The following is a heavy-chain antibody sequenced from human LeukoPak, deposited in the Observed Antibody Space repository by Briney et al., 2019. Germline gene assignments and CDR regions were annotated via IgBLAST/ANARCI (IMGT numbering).Heavy chain of an antibody. J-gene: IGHJ5*02. CDR3: ARSGGSYYDERNWFGP. Sequence: ASVKVSCKAFGYTFTNYDMSWVRQAPGQGLEWMGWISAYNGNTNYAQKLQGRVTMTTDTSTSTAYMELRSLRSDDTAVYYCARSGGSYYDERNWFGPWGQGTLVTVSS. CDR1: GYTFTNYD. CDR2: ISAYNGNT. D-gene: IGHD1-26*01. V-gene: IGHV1-18*01.